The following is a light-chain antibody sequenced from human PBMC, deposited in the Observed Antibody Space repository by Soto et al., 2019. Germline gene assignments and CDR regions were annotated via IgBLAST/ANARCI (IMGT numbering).Light chain of an antibody. CDR3: QQYNTWPPIT. Sequence: EVVLTQSPVTLSLSQGERATLSCRASQNVRSNLAWYQQKPGQAPRLLIYGASTRATGIPARFSGTGSGTEFTLTISSLQSEDFAIYYCQQYNTWPPITFGQGTRLEIK. V-gene: IGKV3-15*01. CDR1: QNVRSN. J-gene: IGKJ5*01. CDR2: GAS.